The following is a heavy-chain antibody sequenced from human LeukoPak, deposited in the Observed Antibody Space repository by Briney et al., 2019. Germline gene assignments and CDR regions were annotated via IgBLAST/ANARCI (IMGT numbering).Heavy chain of an antibody. J-gene: IGHJ4*02. D-gene: IGHD4-23*01. V-gene: IGHV4-59*01. CDR1: GGSISSYY. Sequence: SETLSLTCTVSGGSISSYYWSWIRQPPGRGLEWIGYIYYSGSTNYNPSLKSRVTISVDTSKNQFSLKLSSVTAADTAVYYCARIEDYGGNSVNYWGQGTLVTVSS. CDR2: IYYSGST. CDR3: ARIEDYGGNSVNY.